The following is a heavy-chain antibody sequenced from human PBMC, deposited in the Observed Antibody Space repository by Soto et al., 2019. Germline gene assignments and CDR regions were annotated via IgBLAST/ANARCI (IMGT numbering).Heavy chain of an antibody. Sequence: ASVKVSCKASGYTFTCYDIYWVRQATGQGLEWMGWMNPNSGNTGYAQKFQGRVTMTRNTSISTAYMELSSLRSEDTAVYYCARPQCTDGVCYYYYYYMDVWGKGTTVTVSS. V-gene: IGHV1-8*01. D-gene: IGHD2-8*01. J-gene: IGHJ6*03. CDR3: ARPQCTDGVCYYYYYYMDV. CDR2: MNPNSGNT. CDR1: GYTFTCYD.